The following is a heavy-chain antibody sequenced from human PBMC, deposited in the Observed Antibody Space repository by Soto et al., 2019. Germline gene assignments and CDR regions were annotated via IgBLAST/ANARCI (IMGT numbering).Heavy chain of an antibody. J-gene: IGHJ4*02. Sequence: TSETLSLTCAVYGGSFSGYYWSWIRQPPGKGLEWIGEINHSGSTNYNPSLKSRVTISVDRSKNQFSLKLSSVTAADTAVYYCARGGLLPHYWGQGTLVTVSS. V-gene: IGHV4-34*01. CDR1: GGSFSGYY. CDR2: INHSGST. CDR3: ARGGLLPHY. D-gene: IGHD6-19*01.